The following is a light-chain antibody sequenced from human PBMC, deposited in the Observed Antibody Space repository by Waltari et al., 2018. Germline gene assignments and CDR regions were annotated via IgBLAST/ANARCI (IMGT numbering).Light chain of an antibody. CDR3: LQSSQWPYA. J-gene: IGKJ2*01. CDR2: KVS. CDR1: QSLVQSDGSIF. V-gene: IGKV2-30*02. Sequence: DVVMTQSPLSLAVTLGQQASISCWSSQSLVQSDGSIFLNWFHQKPGQSPRRLIYKVSNRESGVPDRFSGSGSGTDFTLKISRVEAEDVGIYYCLQSSQWPYAFGQGTKLEIK.